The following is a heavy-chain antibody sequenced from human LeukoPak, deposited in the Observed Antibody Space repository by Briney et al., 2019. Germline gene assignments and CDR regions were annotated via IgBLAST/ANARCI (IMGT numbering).Heavy chain of an antibody. CDR3: ARGHYSSGCRPDY. D-gene: IGHD6-19*01. Sequence: PSETLSLTXTVSGGSISSYYWSWIRQPPGKGLEWIGYIYYSGSTKYNPSLKSRVTISVDTSKNQFSLKLSSVTAADTAVYYCARGHYSSGCRPDYWGQGTLVTVSS. CDR2: IYYSGST. J-gene: IGHJ4*02. CDR1: GGSISSYY. V-gene: IGHV4-59*01.